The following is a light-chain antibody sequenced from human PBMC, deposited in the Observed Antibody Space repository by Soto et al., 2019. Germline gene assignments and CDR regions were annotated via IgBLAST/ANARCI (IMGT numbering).Light chain of an antibody. CDR2: DVS. Sequence: DIQMTQSPSILSASVGDTVTITCRAGQTITSWLAWYQQKAGKPPKLLIYDVSTLESGVPSRFSGSGSGTEFTLTIGSLQPDDFATYYCQHHNTYPWTFGQGTKVDSK. CDR1: QTITSW. CDR3: QHHNTYPWT. V-gene: IGKV1-5*01. J-gene: IGKJ1*01.